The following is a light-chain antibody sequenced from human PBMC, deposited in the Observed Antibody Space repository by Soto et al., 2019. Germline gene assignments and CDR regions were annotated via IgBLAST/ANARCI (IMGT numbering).Light chain of an antibody. CDR3: SSYTRTSPYV. CDR2: EVN. CDR1: TSDVGSYNY. V-gene: IGLV2-14*01. J-gene: IGLJ1*01. Sequence: QSVLTQPASVSGSPGQSITISCTGTTSDVGSYNYVSWYQHHPGKAPKVMIYEVNNRPSGVSTRFSGSKSGNTASLTISGLQAEDEADYYCSSYTRTSPYVFGTGTKLTVL.